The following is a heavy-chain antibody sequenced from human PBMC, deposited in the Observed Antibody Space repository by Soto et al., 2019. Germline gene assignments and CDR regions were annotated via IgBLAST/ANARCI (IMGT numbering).Heavy chain of an antibody. V-gene: IGHV3-23*01. Sequence: EVQLLESGGNLVQPGGSLRLSCVASGFTFSNYVMSWVRQAPGKGLEWVSGISDSGDTTYSADFVKGRFTISRDNSKNTLYLQMNSLRVEDTAVYYCAKGWQFRGGQFDNWGQGTLVSVSS. CDR2: ISDSGDTT. CDR1: GFTFSNYV. J-gene: IGHJ4*02. CDR3: AKGWQFRGGQFDN. D-gene: IGHD3-16*01.